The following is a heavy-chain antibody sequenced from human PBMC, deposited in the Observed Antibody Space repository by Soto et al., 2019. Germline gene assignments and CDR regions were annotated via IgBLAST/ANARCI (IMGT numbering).Heavy chain of an antibody. D-gene: IGHD2-21*02. CDR1: GESISSSSYY. J-gene: IGHJ4*02. CDR2: IYYSGRT. Sequence: KPSETLSLTCIVSGESISSSSYYWGWIRQPPGKGLEWIGSIYYSGRTYYNPSFKSRVTISIDTSKNQFSLKLSSVTATDTAVYYCARQRTTVVTQAYFEHWGQGALVTVSS. V-gene: IGHV4-39*01. CDR3: ARQRTTVVTQAYFEH.